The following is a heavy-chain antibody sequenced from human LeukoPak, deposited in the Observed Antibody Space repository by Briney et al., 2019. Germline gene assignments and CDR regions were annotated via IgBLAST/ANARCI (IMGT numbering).Heavy chain of an antibody. Sequence: GGSLRLSCAASGFTFYTYSMNWVRQAPGKGLEWVSSISSSGTYTYYADSVKGRFTISRDNAKNSLYLQMNSLRAEDTAVYYCARVSSSSGCHTPWGQGTLVTVSS. D-gene: IGHD6-19*01. CDR3: ARVSSSSGCHTP. CDR1: GFTFYTYS. V-gene: IGHV3-21*01. CDR2: ISSSGTYT. J-gene: IGHJ4*02.